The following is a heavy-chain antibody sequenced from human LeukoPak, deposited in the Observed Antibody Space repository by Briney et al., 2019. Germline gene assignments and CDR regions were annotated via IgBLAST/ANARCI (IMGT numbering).Heavy chain of an antibody. J-gene: IGHJ3*02. CDR1: GFTVSSNY. CDR3: AREDTQNASDI. D-gene: IGHD5-18*01. Sequence: GGSLRLSCAASGFTVSSNYMSWVRQAPGKGLEWVSVIYSGGSTYYADSVKGRFTISRDNSKNTLYLQMNSLRAEDTAVYYCAREDTQNASDIWGQGTMVTVSS. V-gene: IGHV3-66*01. CDR2: IYSGGST.